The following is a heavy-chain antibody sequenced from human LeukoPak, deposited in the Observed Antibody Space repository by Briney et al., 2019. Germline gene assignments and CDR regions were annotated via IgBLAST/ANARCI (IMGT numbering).Heavy chain of an antibody. Sequence: SETLSLTCTVSGGSISSGGYYWSLIRQHPGKGLEWIGYIYYSGSTYYNPSLKSRVTISVDTSKNQFSLKLSSVTAADTAVYYCARDREVRGVILGYFDYWGQGTLVTVSS. CDR3: ARDREVRGVILGYFDY. D-gene: IGHD3-10*01. J-gene: IGHJ4*02. V-gene: IGHV4-31*03. CDR2: IYYSGST. CDR1: GGSISSGGYY.